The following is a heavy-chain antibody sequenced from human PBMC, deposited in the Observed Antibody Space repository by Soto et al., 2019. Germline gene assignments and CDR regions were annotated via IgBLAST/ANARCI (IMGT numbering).Heavy chain of an antibody. J-gene: IGHJ4*02. V-gene: IGHV1-3*01. CDR2: INAGNGNT. CDR3: ARESGQWLAVDY. CDR1: GYTFTSYA. Sequence: QVQLVQSGAEVKKPGASVKVSCKASGYTFTSYAMHWVRQAPGQRLEWMGWINAGNGNTKYSQKFQGRVTITRDTSESTAYMELSSLRSEDTAVYYCARESGQWLAVDYWGQGTLVTVSS. D-gene: IGHD6-19*01.